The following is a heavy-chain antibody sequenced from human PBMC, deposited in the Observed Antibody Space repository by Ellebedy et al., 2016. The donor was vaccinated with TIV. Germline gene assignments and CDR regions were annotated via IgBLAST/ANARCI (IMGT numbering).Heavy chain of an antibody. CDR3: ARDRSHLLSGYPFDS. Sequence: ASVKVSCKASGYTFTSYGISWVRQAPGQGLEWMGWISGYNGHTNYAQKFQGRVTMTTDTSTSTAYLEVRSLRSDDMAFYYCARDRSHLLSGYPFDSWGQGTLVTVSS. CDR1: GYTFTSYG. D-gene: IGHD3-9*01. CDR2: ISGYNGHT. V-gene: IGHV1-18*03. J-gene: IGHJ4*02.